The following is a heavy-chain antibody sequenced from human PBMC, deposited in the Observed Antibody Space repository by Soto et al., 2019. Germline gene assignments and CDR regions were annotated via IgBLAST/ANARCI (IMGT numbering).Heavy chain of an antibody. V-gene: IGHV3-23*01. Sequence: GGSLRLSCAVSGFTFSSYAMSWVRQAPGKGLEWVSAISGSGGSTYYTDSVKGRFTISRDNSKNTLYLQMNSLRAEDTAVYYCAKEGAGDIWYFDLWGRGTLVTVSS. CDR1: GFTFSSYA. CDR2: ISGSGGST. CDR3: AKEGAGDIWYFDL. J-gene: IGHJ2*01. D-gene: IGHD2-15*01.